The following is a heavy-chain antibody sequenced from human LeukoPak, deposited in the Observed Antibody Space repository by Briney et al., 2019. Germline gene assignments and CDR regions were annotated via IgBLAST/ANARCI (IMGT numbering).Heavy chain of an antibody. D-gene: IGHD6-6*01. V-gene: IGHV4-39*07. Sequence: SETLSLTCTVSGGSISSSSYYWGWIRQPPGKGLEWIGNIYYSGSTYYNPSLKSRVTISVDTSKNQFSLKLSSLTAADTAVYYCARVTYSSSSISVDAFDIWGQGTMVTVSS. J-gene: IGHJ3*02. CDR1: GGSISSSSYY. CDR3: ARVTYSSSSISVDAFDI. CDR2: IYYSGST.